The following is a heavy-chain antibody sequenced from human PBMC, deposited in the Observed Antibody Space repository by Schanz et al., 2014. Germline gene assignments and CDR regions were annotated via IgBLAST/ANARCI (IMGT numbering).Heavy chain of an antibody. CDR2: IYYTGHT. V-gene: IGHV4-59*08. D-gene: IGHD4-17*01. CDR3: ARRLRGFDY. J-gene: IGHJ4*02. Sequence: QVQLQESGPGLVKPSETLSLTCTVSGGSISTYYWSWIRQPPGKGLEWIGYIYYTGHTYYNPSLKSRVAISVDTSKTHFSLKMFSGTAADTAVYYCARRLRGFDYWGQGTLVTVSS. CDR1: GGSISTYY.